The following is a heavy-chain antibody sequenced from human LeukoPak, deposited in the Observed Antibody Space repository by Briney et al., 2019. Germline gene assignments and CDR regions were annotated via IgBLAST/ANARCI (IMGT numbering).Heavy chain of an antibody. V-gene: IGHV3-20*04. CDR2: INWNGGST. CDR1: GFTFDDYG. J-gene: IGHJ4*02. D-gene: IGHD3-10*01. Sequence: PGGSLRLSCAASGFTFDDYGMNWVRQAPGKGLEWVSGINWNGGSTGYADSVKGRFTISRDNAKNSLYLQTNSLRAEDTALYYCARGDYYGSGSSGGDYWGQGTLVTVSS. CDR3: ARGDYYGSGSSGGDY.